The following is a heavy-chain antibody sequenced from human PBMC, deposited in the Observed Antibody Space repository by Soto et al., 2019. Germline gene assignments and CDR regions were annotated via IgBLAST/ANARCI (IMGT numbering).Heavy chain of an antibody. Sequence: PGGSLRLSCAASGFIFSNYEVDWVRQAPGKGLEWVGLIKKKTDGGTTDYAAPVKGRFTISRDDSKNTVYLQMSSLKTEDTAVYYCRTQWMEWGQGTLVNV. V-gene: IGHV3-15*01. CDR3: RTQWME. CDR1: GFIFSNYE. D-gene: IGHD6-19*01. CDR2: IKKKTDGGTT. J-gene: IGHJ4*02.